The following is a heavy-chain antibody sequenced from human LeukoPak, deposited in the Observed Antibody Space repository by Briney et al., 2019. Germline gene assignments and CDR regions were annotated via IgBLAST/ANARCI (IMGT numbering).Heavy chain of an antibody. Sequence: SETLSLTCTVSGVSISSSNSYWGWIRQPPGKGLEWIGYICYSGSTNYNPSLKSRVTISVDTSKNQFSLKLSSVTAADTAVYYCASLRERSYYARGFDYWGQGTLVTVSS. CDR1: GVSISSSNSY. CDR2: ICYSGST. V-gene: IGHV4-39*01. J-gene: IGHJ4*02. D-gene: IGHD1-26*01. CDR3: ASLRERSYYARGFDY.